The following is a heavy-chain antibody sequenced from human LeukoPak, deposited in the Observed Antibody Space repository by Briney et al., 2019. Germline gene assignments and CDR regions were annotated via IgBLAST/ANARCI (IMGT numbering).Heavy chain of an antibody. Sequence: GGSLRLSCAASGFTFSNYAMSWVRQAPGKGREWVSSISSSGGSTYYADSVKGQFTISRDSSKNTLYLQMNSLRAEDTAVYYCARHGVATWFDPWGQGTLVTVSS. D-gene: IGHD4-23*01. V-gene: IGHV3-23*01. CDR3: ARHGVATWFDP. J-gene: IGHJ5*02. CDR2: ISSSGGST. CDR1: GFTFSNYA.